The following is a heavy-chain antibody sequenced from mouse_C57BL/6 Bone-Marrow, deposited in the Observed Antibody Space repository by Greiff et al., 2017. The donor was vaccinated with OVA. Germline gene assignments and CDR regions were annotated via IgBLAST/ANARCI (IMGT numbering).Heavy chain of an antibody. CDR3: ARRKGLRRRGWYFDV. J-gene: IGHJ1*03. CDR1: GYTFTDYN. V-gene: IGHV1-18*01. CDR2: INPNNGGT. Sequence: VQLKQSGPELVKPGASVKIPCKASGYTFTDYNMDWVKQSHGKSLEWIGDINPNNGGTIYNQKFKGKATLTVDKSSSTAYMELRSLTSEDTAVYYCARRKGLRRRGWYFDVWGTGTTVTVSS. D-gene: IGHD2-4*01.